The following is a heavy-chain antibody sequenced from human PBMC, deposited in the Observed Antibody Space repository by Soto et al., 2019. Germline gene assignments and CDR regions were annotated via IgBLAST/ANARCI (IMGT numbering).Heavy chain of an antibody. Sequence: GGSLRLSCVVSGFTFSDFGMHWVRQSPGEGLAWVASISKDGLDRYYSESVKGRFTISRDDSKNTVFLQMNSLEVEDTAAYFCASPREGQWLVFDHWGQRTLVTVSS. D-gene: IGHD6-19*01. J-gene: IGHJ4*02. CDR3: ASPREGQWLVFDH. V-gene: IGHV3-30*19. CDR2: ISKDGLDR. CDR1: GFTFSDFG.